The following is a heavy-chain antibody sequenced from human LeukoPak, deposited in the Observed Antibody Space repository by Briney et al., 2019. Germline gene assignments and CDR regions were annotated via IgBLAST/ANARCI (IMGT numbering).Heavy chain of an antibody. D-gene: IGHD6-13*01. V-gene: IGHV1-2*02. CDR3: ARELGSSSNGVEGWFDP. CDR2: INPNSGGT. Sequence: GASVKVSCKASGYTFTNYYMHWVRQAPGQGLEWMGWINPNSGGTNYAQKFQGRVTMTRDTSISTAYMELSRLRSDDTAVYYCARELGSSSNGVEGWFDPWGQGTLVTVSS. J-gene: IGHJ5*02. CDR1: GYTFTNYY.